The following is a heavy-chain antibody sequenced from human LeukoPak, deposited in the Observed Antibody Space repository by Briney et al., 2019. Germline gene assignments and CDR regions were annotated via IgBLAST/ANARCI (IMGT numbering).Heavy chain of an antibody. V-gene: IGHV3-30*03. D-gene: IGHD6-6*01. Sequence: GGSLRLSCAASGFTFSNYVMHWVRQAPGGGLDWVTSVSYDGHIKYYTYFGKGRFTISRDNSKNTLYLQMDSLTSEDTAVYYCARDPYSSSVRLGYFDYWGQGPLVTVSS. CDR1: GFTFSNYV. CDR2: VSYDGHIK. CDR3: ARDPYSSSVRLGYFDY. J-gene: IGHJ4*02.